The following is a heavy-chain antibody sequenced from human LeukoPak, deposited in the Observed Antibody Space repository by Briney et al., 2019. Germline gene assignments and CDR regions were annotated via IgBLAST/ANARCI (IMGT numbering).Heavy chain of an antibody. CDR2: IHYSGST. D-gene: IGHD3-10*01. Sequence: SETLSLTCNVSGGSISSYYWSWIRQAPGKGLEWIGYIHYSGSTNYNPSLKSRITISVDTSKNQFSLKLSSMTTADTAVYYCARDSHYYGSIWGQGTLVTVSS. V-gene: IGHV4-59*01. J-gene: IGHJ4*02. CDR1: GGSISSYY. CDR3: ARDSHYYGSI.